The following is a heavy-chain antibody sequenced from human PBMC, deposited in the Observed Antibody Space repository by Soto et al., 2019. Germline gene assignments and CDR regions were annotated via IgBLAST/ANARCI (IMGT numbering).Heavy chain of an antibody. CDR1: GYTFINYH. CDR3: AKSPRCGMATD. Sequence: QVQLVQSGGEVKKPGASVTVSCKASGYTFINYHITWVRQAPGQGLAWMAWINTYNGMTDYAQRFQGRVTMTRDTSTSTAYMELRNVGSDDTAVYFCAKSPRCGMATDWSEGTLVTVSS. CDR2: INTYNGMT. V-gene: IGHV1-18*01. D-gene: IGHD5-12*01. J-gene: IGHJ4*02.